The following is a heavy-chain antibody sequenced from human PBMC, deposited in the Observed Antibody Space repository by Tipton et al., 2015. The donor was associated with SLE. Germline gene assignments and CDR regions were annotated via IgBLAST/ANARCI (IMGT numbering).Heavy chain of an antibody. CDR3: ARGWGSG. CDR2: IYTSGST. V-gene: IGHV4-61*09. D-gene: IGHD6-19*01. J-gene: IGHJ4*02. Sequence: TLSLTCTVSGGSISSGSYYWSWIRQPAGKGLEWIGYIYTSGSTNYNPSLKSRVTISVDTSKNQFSLKLSSVTAADTAVYYCARGWGSGWGQGTLVTVSS. CDR1: GGSISSGSYY.